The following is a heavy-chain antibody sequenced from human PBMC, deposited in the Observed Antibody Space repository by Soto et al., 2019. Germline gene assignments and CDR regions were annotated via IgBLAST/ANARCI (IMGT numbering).Heavy chain of an antibody. CDR3: AREALYSSGWAHFDY. V-gene: IGHV3-33*01. CDR2: IWYDGSNK. D-gene: IGHD6-19*01. CDR1: GFTFSSYG. Sequence: QVQLVESGGGVVPPGRYLRLSCAASGFTFSSYGMHWVRQAPGKGLEWVAVIWYDGSNKYYADSVKGRFTISRDNSKNTRYLQMNSLRAEDTAVYYCAREALYSSGWAHFDYWGQGTLVTVSS. J-gene: IGHJ4*02.